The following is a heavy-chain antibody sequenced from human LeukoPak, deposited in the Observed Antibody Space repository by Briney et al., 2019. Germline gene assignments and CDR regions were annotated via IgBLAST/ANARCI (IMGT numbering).Heavy chain of an antibody. CDR1: GYTFTSYD. V-gene: IGHV1-8*03. J-gene: IGHJ6*03. CDR3: ARKRGYSGYDPGSYYYYYMDV. Sequence: ASVKVSCKASGYTFTSYDINWVRQATGQGLEWMGWMNPNSGNTGYAQKFQGRVTITRNTSISTAYMELSSLRSEDTAVYYCARKRGYSGYDPGSYYYYYMDVWGKGTTVTVSS. D-gene: IGHD5-12*01. CDR2: MNPNSGNT.